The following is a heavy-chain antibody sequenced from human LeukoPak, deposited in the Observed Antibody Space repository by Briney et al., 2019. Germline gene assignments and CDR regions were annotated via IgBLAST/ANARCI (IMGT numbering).Heavy chain of an antibody. CDR3: ARDRGSTEFDY. CDR1: GFTFSSYW. D-gene: IGHD1-26*01. J-gene: IGHJ4*02. CDR2: INTDGSST. Sequence: GGSLRLSCAASGFTFSSYWMHWVRQAPGKGLVWVSRINTDGSSTSYADSVKGRFTISRDNAKNTLYLQMNSLRAEDTAVYYCARDRGSTEFDYWGQGTLVTVSS. V-gene: IGHV3-74*01.